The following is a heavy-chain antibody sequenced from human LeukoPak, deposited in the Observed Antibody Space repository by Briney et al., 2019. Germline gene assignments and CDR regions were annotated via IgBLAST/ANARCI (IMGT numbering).Heavy chain of an antibody. CDR3: ARDPEANWAFFDY. Sequence: ASVKVSCKASGYTFTSYYMHWVRQAPGQGLEWMGVINPSGGSTTYAQTFQGRVSMIRDTSTSTVYMELSSVRSEDTAFYYCARDPEANWAFFDYWGQGTLVTVSS. CDR1: GYTFTSYY. J-gene: IGHJ4*02. CDR2: INPSGGST. V-gene: IGHV1-46*01. D-gene: IGHD7-27*01.